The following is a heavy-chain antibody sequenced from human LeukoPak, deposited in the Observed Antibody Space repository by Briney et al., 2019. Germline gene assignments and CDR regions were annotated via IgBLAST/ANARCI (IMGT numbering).Heavy chain of an antibody. CDR1: GGSISSYY. V-gene: IGHV4-59*08. D-gene: IGHD6-19*01. J-gene: IGHJ4*02. CDR2: IYYSGST. CDR3: ASSGWYGGGFDY. Sequence: PSETLSLTCTVSGGSISSYYWSWIRQPPGKGLKWIGYIYYSGSTNYNPSLKSRVTISVDTSKNQFSLKLSSVTAADTAVYYCASSGWYGGGFDYWGQGTLVTVSS.